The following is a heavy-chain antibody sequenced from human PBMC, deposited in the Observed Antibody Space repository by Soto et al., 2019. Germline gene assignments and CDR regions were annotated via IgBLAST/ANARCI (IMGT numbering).Heavy chain of an antibody. CDR3: TNVRPQYSSSWFYWFDP. J-gene: IGHJ5*02. CDR2: IRSKAYGGTT. Sequence: GGSLRLSCTASGFTFGDYAMSWFRQAPGKGLEWVGFIRSKAYGGTTEYAAPVKGRFTISRDDSKSIAYLQMNSLKTEDTAVYYCTNVRPQYSSSWFYWFDPWGQGTLVTVSS. D-gene: IGHD6-13*01. CDR1: GFTFGDYA. V-gene: IGHV3-49*03.